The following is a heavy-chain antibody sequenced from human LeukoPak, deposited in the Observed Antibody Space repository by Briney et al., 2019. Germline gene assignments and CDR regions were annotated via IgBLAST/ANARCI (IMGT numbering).Heavy chain of an antibody. J-gene: IGHJ4*02. CDR1: GDSIRSHY. V-gene: IGHV4-59*11. CDR3: AIRCSGGSCYGALQY. D-gene: IGHD2-15*01. CDR2: ISYSGST. Sequence: SETLSLTCTVSGDSIRSHYWGWIRQPPGKGLEWIGYISYSGSTNYNPSLKSRVTISVDTSKNQFSLKLSSVTAADTAVYYCAIRCSGGSCYGALQYWGQGTLVTVSS.